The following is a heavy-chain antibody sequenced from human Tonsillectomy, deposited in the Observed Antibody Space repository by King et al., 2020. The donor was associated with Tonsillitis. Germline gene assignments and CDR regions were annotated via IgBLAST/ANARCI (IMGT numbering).Heavy chain of an antibody. V-gene: IGHV3-7*03. Sequence: VQLVESGGGLVQPGGSLRLSCSASGFTFSNYWMSWVRQAPGKGLEWVANIKKDGSVKHYVDSVKGRFTISRDNAKSSLYLQMDSLGADDTAVYFCVGVMKSCDGSTYYDACDIWRVGTMVTVTA. CDR1: GFTFSNYW. J-gene: IGHJ3*02. D-gene: IGHD2-15*01. CDR2: IKKDGSVK. CDR3: VGVMKSCDGSTYYDACDI.